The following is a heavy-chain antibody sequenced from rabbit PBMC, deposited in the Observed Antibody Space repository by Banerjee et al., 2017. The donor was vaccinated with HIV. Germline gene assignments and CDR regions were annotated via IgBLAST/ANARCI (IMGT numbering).Heavy chain of an antibody. V-gene: IGHV1S45*01. CDR1: GFSFSNGYD. CDR3: ARGGGGYAGYGHGDDAFDP. Sequence: QEQLVESGGGLVQPEGSLTLTCTASGFSFSNGYDMCWVRQAPGKGLEWIACINTSSGNTVYASWAKGRFTISKTSSTVDLKMTSLTVADTATYFCARGGGGYAGYGHGDDAFDPWGQGTLVT. J-gene: IGHJ2*01. CDR2: INTSSGNT. D-gene: IGHD7-1*01.